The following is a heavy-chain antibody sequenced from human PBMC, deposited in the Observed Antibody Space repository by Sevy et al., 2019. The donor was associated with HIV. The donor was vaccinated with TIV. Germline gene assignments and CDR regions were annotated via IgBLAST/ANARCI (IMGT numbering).Heavy chain of an antibody. CDR2: INWIGAAT. V-gene: IGHV3-9*01. CDR3: AKDMSRGGTGTGLDY. Sequence: GGSLRLSCAASGFTFDTYAMHWVRQAPGKGLEWVSGINWIGAATGYADSVSGRFTISRDNAKNSLFLNMNSLRPEDTAFYYCAKDMSRGGTGTGLDYWGQGTLVTVSS. CDR1: GFTFDTYA. D-gene: IGHD1-7*01. J-gene: IGHJ4*02.